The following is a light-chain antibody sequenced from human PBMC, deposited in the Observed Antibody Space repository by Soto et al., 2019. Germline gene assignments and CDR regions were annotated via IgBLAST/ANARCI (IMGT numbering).Light chain of an antibody. Sequence: QSVLTQPAPVSGSPGQSITISCTGTSSDVGSYNLVSWYQQHPDKAPKLIIYEVSKWPSGVSSRFSASKSGNTASLTISGLQSEDEADYYCCSYAGSSTWVFGGGTKLTVL. CDR2: EVS. CDR1: SSDVGSYNL. J-gene: IGLJ3*02. V-gene: IGLV2-23*02. CDR3: CSYAGSSTWV.